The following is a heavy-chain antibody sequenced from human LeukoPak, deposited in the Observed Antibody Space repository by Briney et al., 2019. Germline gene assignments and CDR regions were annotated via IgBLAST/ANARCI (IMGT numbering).Heavy chain of an antibody. CDR1: GYTLTELS. V-gene: IGHV1-24*01. CDR2: FDPEDGET. Sequence: ASVNVSCKVSGYTLTELSMHWVRQAPGKGLEWMGGFDPEDGETIYAHKFQGRVTMTEDTSTDTAYMELSSLRSEDTAVYYCATGGVLWFGESPNYFDYWGQGTLVTVSS. D-gene: IGHD3-10*01. J-gene: IGHJ4*02. CDR3: ATGGVLWFGESPNYFDY.